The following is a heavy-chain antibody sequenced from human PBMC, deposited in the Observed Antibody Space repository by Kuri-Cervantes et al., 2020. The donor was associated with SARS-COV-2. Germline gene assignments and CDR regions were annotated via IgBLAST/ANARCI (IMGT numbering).Heavy chain of an antibody. CDR1: GYTFTSYA. V-gene: IGHV1-46*01. Sequence: ASVKVSCKASGYTFTSYAMHWVRQAPGQGLEWMGIINPSGGSTSYAQKFQGRVTMTRDTSTSTVYMELSSLRSEDTAVYYCARAQEHNAQQLAGVDYWGQGTLVTVSS. CDR2: INPSGGST. CDR3: ARAQEHNAQQLAGVDY. J-gene: IGHJ4*02. D-gene: IGHD6-13*01.